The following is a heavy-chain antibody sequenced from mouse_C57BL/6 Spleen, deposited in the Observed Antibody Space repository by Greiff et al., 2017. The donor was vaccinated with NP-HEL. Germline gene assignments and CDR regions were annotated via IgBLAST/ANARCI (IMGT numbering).Heavy chain of an antibody. J-gene: IGHJ2*01. CDR2: FYPGSGSI. V-gene: IGHV1-62-2*01. D-gene: IGHD1-1*01. Sequence: VQLQQSGAELVKPGASVKLSCKASGYTFTEYTIHWVKQRPGQGLEWIGWFYPGSGSIKYNEKFKDKATLTADKSSSTVYMELSRLTSEDSAVYFCARHEDHPYCGSSQYYFDYWGQGTTLTVSS. CDR1: GYTFTEYT. CDR3: ARHEDHPYCGSSQYYFDY.